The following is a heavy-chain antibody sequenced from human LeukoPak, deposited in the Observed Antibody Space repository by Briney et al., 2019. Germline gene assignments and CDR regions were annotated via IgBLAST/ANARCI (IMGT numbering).Heavy chain of an antibody. J-gene: IGHJ4*02. D-gene: IGHD5/OR15-5a*01. CDR3: ARGLSTAGALAY. CDR1: GVSFSGYY. CDR2: ITHSGSP. Sequence: SETLSLTCAVYGVSFSGYYWSWIRQPPGKGLEWIGDITHSGSPNYNPSLKSRFTVSVDTSKNQFSLKVTSVTAADTAVYYCARGLSTAGALAYWGQGTLVTVSS. V-gene: IGHV4-34*01.